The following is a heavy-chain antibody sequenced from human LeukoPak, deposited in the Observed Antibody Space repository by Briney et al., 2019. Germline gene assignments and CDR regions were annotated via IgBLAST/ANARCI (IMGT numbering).Heavy chain of an antibody. V-gene: IGHV1-69*06. J-gene: IGHJ4*02. CDR3: AREEGYYYGSGSYPY. CDR2: IIPIFGTA. D-gene: IGHD3-10*01. CDR1: GGTFSSYA. Sequence: GASVKVSCKASGGTFSSYAISWVRQAPGQGLEWMGGIIPIFGTANYAQKFQGRVTITADKSTSTAYMELSSLRSEDTAVYYCAREEGYYYGSGSYPYWGQGTLVTVSS.